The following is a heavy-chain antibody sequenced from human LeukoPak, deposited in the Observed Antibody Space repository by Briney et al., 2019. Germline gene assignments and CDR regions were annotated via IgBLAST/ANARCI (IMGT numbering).Heavy chain of an antibody. CDR1: GGSFSGYY. CDR3: ARLGRGYSYGLFDY. D-gene: IGHD5-18*01. V-gene: IGHV4-34*01. CDR2: INHSGST. J-gene: IGHJ4*02. Sequence: SETLSLTCAVYGGSFSGYYWSWIRQPPGKGLEWIGEINHSGSTNYNPSLKSRVTISVDTSKNQFSLKLSSVTAADTAVYYCARLGRGYSYGLFDYWGQGTLVTVSS.